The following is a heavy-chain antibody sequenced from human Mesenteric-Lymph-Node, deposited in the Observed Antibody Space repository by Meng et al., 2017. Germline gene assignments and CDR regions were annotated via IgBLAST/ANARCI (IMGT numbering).Heavy chain of an antibody. Sequence: SETLSLTCTVSGGSISSSSYYWGWFRQPPGKGLEWIGSIYYSGSTYYNPSLKSRVTISVDTSKDQFSLNLSSVTAADTAVYYCARPRRYYGSGGFDYWGQGTLVTVSS. V-gene: IGHV4-39*07. D-gene: IGHD3-10*01. J-gene: IGHJ4*02. CDR1: GGSISSSSYY. CDR2: IYYSGST. CDR3: ARPRRYYGSGGFDY.